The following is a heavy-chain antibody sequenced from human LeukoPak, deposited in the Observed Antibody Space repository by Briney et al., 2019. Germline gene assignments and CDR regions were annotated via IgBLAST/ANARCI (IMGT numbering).Heavy chain of an antibody. D-gene: IGHD3-16*01. CDR3: ATAATGDDAFDI. CDR2: IYYSGST. V-gene: IGHV4-31*03. Sequence: SETLSLTCTVSGGSISSGGYYWSWIRQHPGKGLEWIGYIYYSGSTYYNPSLKSRVTISVDTSKNQFSLKLSSVTAADTAVYYCATAATGDDAFDIWGQGTMVCVSS. J-gene: IGHJ3*02. CDR1: GGSISSGGYY.